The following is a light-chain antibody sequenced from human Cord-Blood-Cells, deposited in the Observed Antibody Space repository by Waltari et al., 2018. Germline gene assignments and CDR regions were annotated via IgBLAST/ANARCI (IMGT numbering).Light chain of an antibody. V-gene: IGLV2-11*01. CDR2: DVS. CDR3: CSYAGSYTWV. CDR1: SSDVGGYNY. Sequence: QSALTQPRSVSGSPGQSVTISCTGTSSDVGGYNYFSWHQQHPGKPPKLMIYDVSKRPSGVPDRFSASKSGNTASLTISGLQAEDEADYYCCSYAGSYTWVFGGGTKLTVL. J-gene: IGLJ3*02.